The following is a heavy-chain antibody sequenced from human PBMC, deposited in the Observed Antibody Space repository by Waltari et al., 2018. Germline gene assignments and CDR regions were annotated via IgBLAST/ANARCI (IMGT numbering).Heavy chain of an antibody. CDR3: ARDYYGSGSYYYFDY. D-gene: IGHD3-10*01. CDR1: GGSVSSGSYY. V-gene: IGHV4-61*01. CDR2: IYYSGST. J-gene: IGHJ4*02. Sequence: QVQLQESGPGLVKPSETLSLTCTVSGGSVSSGSYYWSWIRQPPGKGLEWIGYIYYSGSTNYNPSHKSRVTISVDTSKNQFSLKLSSVTAADTAVYYCARDYYGSGSYYYFDYWGQGTLVTVSS.